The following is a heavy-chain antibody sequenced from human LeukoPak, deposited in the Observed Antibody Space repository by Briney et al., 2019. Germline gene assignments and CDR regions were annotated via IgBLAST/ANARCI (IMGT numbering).Heavy chain of an antibody. CDR1: GGSISSYY. CDR3: ARDRFWLYSGSCLENLDAFDI. V-gene: IGHV4-4*07. CDR2: IYTSGST. Sequence: SETLSLTCTVSGGSISSYYWSWIRQPAGKGLEWIGRIYTSGSTNYNPSLKSRVTMSVDTSENQFSLKLSSVTAADTAVYYCARDRFWLYSGSCLENLDAFDIWGQGTMVTVSS. J-gene: IGHJ3*02. D-gene: IGHD1-26*01.